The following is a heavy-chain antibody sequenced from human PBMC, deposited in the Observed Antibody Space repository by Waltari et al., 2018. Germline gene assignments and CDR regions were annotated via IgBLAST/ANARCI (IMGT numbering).Heavy chain of an antibody. V-gene: IGHV3-33*01. CDR1: GFTFTGYA. Sequence: QVQLVESGGGVVQPGRSLRLSCAASGFTFTGYAMHWVRRAPGKGLEWVAVMWYDGSNQYYADSVKGRFTISRDISKSTLYLQMNSLGPQDTAVYYCARQGYSGSSLTYDYWGQGTLVTVSS. D-gene: IGHD6-13*01. J-gene: IGHJ4*02. CDR2: MWYDGSNQ. CDR3: ARQGYSGSSLTYDY.